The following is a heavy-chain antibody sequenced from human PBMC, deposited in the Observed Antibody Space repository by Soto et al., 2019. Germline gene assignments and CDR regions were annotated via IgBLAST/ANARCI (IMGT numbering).Heavy chain of an antibody. CDR1: GRSLASPNW. D-gene: IGHD1-1*01. J-gene: IGHJ4*02. CDR3: ASLSGTAFAFDY. V-gene: IGHV4-4*02. Sequence: LSLTCAVYGRSLASPNWWSWVRQSPAKGLEWIGEIYHSGSTNYNPTLKSRLTISVDKSNNQFYLRLNSVTAADTAVYYCASLSGTAFAFDYWGRGTLVTVSS. CDR2: IYHSGST.